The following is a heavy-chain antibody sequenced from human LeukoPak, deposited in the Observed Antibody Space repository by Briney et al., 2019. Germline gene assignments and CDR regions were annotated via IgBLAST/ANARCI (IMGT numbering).Heavy chain of an antibody. V-gene: IGHV3-7*01. D-gene: IGHD2-2*01. CDR3: GRTRVPTDPGAFDH. CDR2: IKQDGSEK. J-gene: IGHJ4*02. CDR1: GFTFSTYW. Sequence: PGGSLRLSCAASGFTFSTYWMTWVRQAPGKGLEWVANIKQDGSEKYYVDSVKGRFTISRDNAKNSLYLQMSTLRAEDTAVYYCGRTRVPTDPGAFDHWGQGTLVTVSS.